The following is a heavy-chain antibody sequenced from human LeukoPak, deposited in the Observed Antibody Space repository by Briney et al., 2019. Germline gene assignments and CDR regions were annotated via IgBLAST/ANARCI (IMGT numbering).Heavy chain of an antibody. V-gene: IGHV3-23*01. CDR1: GFTFSSYA. Sequence: GGSLRLSCAASGFTFSSYAMSWVRQAPGKGLEWVSGISGTGINTYYADSVKGRFTISRDNSQNRLYLQMNSLRAEDTALYYCAKTLRGGIVIVPAESFDSWSQGTLVTVSS. CDR2: ISGTGINT. CDR3: AKTLRGGIVIVPAESFDS. D-gene: IGHD2-2*01. J-gene: IGHJ4*02.